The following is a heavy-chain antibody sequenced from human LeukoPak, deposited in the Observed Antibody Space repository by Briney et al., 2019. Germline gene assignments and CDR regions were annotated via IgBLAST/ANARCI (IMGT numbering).Heavy chain of an antibody. J-gene: IGHJ4*02. CDR2: IKQDGSEK. Sequence: GGSLRLSCAASGFSFNYFWMSWVRQAPGKGLEWVANIKQDGSEKYYVDSVKGRFTISRDNAKNSLYLQMNSLRAEDTAVYYCARDGGSYYEGYYFDYWGQGTLVTVSS. CDR3: ARDGGSYYEGYYFDY. V-gene: IGHV3-7*01. CDR1: GFSFNYFW. D-gene: IGHD1-26*01.